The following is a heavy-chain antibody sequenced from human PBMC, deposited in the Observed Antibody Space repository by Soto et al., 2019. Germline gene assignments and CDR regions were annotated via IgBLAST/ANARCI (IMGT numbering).Heavy chain of an antibody. Sequence: QVQLVQSGAEVKKPGASVKVSCKVSGYTLTELSMHWVRQAPGKGLEWMGGFDPEDGETIYAQKFQGRVTMTEDTSTDTAYMELSSLRPEDTAVYYCATGTPTYYDILTGYSNMDVWGQGTTVTVSS. V-gene: IGHV1-24*01. CDR3: ATGTPTYYDILTGYSNMDV. CDR2: FDPEDGET. J-gene: IGHJ6*02. CDR1: GYTLTELS. D-gene: IGHD3-9*01.